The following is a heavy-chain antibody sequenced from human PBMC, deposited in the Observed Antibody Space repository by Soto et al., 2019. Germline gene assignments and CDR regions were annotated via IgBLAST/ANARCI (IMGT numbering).Heavy chain of an antibody. CDR2: IRSGSSDT. Sequence: GGSLRLSCEVSGFTFSRVSINWVRQVPGKGLGWVGSIRSGSSDTWYADSVKDRFIISRDNAQNCLFLQMNTLGHECNTSYYCDRVAYSGQGTQVTVYS. CDR1: GFTFSRVS. J-gene: IGHJ4*02. CDR3: DRVAY. V-gene: IGHV3-21*01.